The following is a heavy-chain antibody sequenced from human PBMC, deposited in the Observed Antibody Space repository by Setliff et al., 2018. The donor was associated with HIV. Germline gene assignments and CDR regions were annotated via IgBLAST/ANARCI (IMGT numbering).Heavy chain of an antibody. Sequence: GGSLRLSCAASGFTFSRCWMHWIRQAPGKGLVWVSRVDSDGSGTSYADSVKGRFTISRDNAKNMLYLQINSLRAEDTAVYYCARDGTGAFDMWGQGTLVTVSS. CDR2: VDSDGSGT. D-gene: IGHD3-9*01. J-gene: IGHJ3*02. V-gene: IGHV3-74*01. CDR1: GFTFSRCW. CDR3: ARDGTGAFDM.